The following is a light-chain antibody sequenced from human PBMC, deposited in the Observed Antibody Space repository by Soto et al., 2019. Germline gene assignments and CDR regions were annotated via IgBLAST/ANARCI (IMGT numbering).Light chain of an antibody. J-gene: IGKJ1*01. V-gene: IGKV1-5*03. CDR2: KAS. CDR3: QQYNSYPRT. CDR1: QSISSW. Sequence: DIQMTQSPSTLSASVGDRVTITCRASQSISSWLAWYQQKPGKAPKLLISKASSLQSGVPSKFSGSGSGTEFNLTISSLQPDDFATYYCQQYNSYPRTFGQGTKVEIK.